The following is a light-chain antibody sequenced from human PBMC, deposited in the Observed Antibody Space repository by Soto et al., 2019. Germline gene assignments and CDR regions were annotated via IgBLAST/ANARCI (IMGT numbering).Light chain of an antibody. J-gene: IGKJ2*01. CDR3: QHWGGSLYT. CDR2: GAS. CDR1: QSLSGYY. Sequence: EIVLTQSPGTLSLSPGERATLSCRASQSLSGYYLAWYQQKPGQAPRVLIYGASSRATGIPDRFSGGGSGTDFTLTISRLEPEDFAVYYCQHWGGSLYTFGQGTKVEIK. V-gene: IGKV3-20*01.